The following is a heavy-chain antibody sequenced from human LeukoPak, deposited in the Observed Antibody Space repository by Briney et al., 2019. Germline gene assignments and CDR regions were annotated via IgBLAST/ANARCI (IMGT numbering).Heavy chain of an antibody. CDR1: GLNFRSHA. Sequence: GGSLRLSCAASGLNFRSHAMSWVRQAPGKGLKWVSVISNGGAGTYYADSVKGRFTISRDNSKSTLYLQMSSLRAEDTAVYYCAKDHGTNVYDPFDYWGQGTLVTVSS. V-gene: IGHV3-23*01. D-gene: IGHD2-8*01. CDR2: ISNGGAGT. J-gene: IGHJ4*02. CDR3: AKDHGTNVYDPFDY.